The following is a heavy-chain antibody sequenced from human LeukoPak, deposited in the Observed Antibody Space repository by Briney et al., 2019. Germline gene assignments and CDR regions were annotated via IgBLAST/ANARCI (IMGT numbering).Heavy chain of an antibody. Sequence: SETLSLTCAVYGGSFSGYYWSWIRQPPGKGLERIGEINHSGSTNYNPSLKSRVTISVDTSKNQFSLKLSSVTAADTAVYYCARAGRQWLVYFDYWGQGTLVTVSS. J-gene: IGHJ4*02. D-gene: IGHD6-19*01. CDR1: GGSFSGYY. CDR3: ARAGRQWLVYFDY. CDR2: INHSGST. V-gene: IGHV4-34*01.